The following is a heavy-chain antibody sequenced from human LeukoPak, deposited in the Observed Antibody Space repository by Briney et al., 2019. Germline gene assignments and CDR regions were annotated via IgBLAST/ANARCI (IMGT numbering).Heavy chain of an antibody. CDR2: INHSGST. CDR1: GGSFSGYY. J-gene: IGHJ4*02. Sequence: PSETLSLTCAVYGGSFSGYYWSWIRQPPGKGLEWIGEINHSGSTNYNPSLKSRVTLSVDTSKNQFSLKLNSVTAADTAVYYCATTRGSRATYYDFWGQGTLVTVSS. CDR3: ATTRGSRATYYDF. V-gene: IGHV4-34*01. D-gene: IGHD3-3*01.